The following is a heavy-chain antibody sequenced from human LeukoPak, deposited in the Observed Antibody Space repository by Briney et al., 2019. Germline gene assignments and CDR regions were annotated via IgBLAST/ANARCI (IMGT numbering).Heavy chain of an antibody. CDR3: ARQRYSDY. CDR2: IKEDGSEN. Sequence: GGSLRLSCAASGFTFSSYAMSWVRQAPGKGLEWVANIKEDGSENSYVESVKGRFTISRDNAKNSLYLQLNSLRAEDTAVYFCARQRYSDYWGQGTLVTVSS. CDR1: GFTFSSYA. V-gene: IGHV3-7*01. J-gene: IGHJ4*02. D-gene: IGHD1-1*01.